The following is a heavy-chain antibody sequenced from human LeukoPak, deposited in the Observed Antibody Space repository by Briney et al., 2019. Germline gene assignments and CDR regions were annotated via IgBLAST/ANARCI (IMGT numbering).Heavy chain of an antibody. Sequence: GGSLRLSCAASGLTFSSYAMSWVRQAPGKGLEWVSVISGSGDNTYYADSVKGRFTISRDNSKTTLYLQMNSLRAEDTAVYYCAKDKMYSDFWSGHDAFDIWGQGTMVTVSS. CDR2: ISGSGDNT. J-gene: IGHJ3*02. CDR3: AKDKMYSDFWSGHDAFDI. CDR1: GLTFSSYA. V-gene: IGHV3-23*01. D-gene: IGHD3-3*01.